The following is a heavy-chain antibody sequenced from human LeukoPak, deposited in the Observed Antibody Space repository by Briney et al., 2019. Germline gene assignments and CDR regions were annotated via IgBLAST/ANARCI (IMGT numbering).Heavy chain of an antibody. V-gene: IGHV3-21*01. Sequence: GGSLRLSCAASGFTFSTYNMNWVRQAPGKGLEWGSSISTSGSSTFYADSMKGRFTISRDNAKSSLYLQMSSLRAEDTAVYYCAREPGNNGDLDYWGQGTLVTVSS. CDR1: GFTFSTYN. CDR2: ISTSGSST. J-gene: IGHJ4*02. D-gene: IGHD4-17*01. CDR3: AREPGNNGDLDY.